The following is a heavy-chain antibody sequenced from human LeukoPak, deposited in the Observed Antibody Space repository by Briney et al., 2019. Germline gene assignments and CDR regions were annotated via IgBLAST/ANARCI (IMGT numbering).Heavy chain of an antibody. Sequence: SETLSLTCTVSGGSISSSSYYWGWIRQPPGKGLEWIGSIYYSGSTYYNPSLKSRVTISVDTSKNQFSLKLSSVTAADTAVYYCASVEYSSGWYASDYWGQGTLVTVSS. V-gene: IGHV4-39*01. CDR2: IYYSGST. J-gene: IGHJ4*02. CDR3: ASVEYSSGWYASDY. CDR1: GGSISSSSYY. D-gene: IGHD6-19*01.